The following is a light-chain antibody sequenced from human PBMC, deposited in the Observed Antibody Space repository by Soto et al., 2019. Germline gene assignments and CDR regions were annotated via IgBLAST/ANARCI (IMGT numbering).Light chain of an antibody. CDR2: EVD. Sequence: QSALTQPASVSGSPGQSITISCAGTTSDVGYYDLVSWYQQYPGRAPKLLIYEVDKRPSGISVRFSGSKSGVTASLTISGLLPEDEAVYFCCTYAGQVPKFGEGTKLTVL. CDR3: CTYAGQVPK. J-gene: IGLJ2*01. V-gene: IGLV2-23*02. CDR1: TSDVGYYDL.